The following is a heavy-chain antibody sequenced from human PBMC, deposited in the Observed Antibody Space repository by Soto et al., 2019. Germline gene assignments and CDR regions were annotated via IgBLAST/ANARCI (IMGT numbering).Heavy chain of an antibody. V-gene: IGHV3-23*01. CDR1: GFTFSTYA. J-gene: IGHJ3*02. D-gene: IGHD4-17*01. CDR3: XXXXDYGRNSSFDI. Sequence: SXRLSCAASGFTFSTYAMAWVRQAPGKGQEWVSGVSASGLNTDYADPVKGRFYISRDNSKNTVSLHMNSKRAEDTAVYNYXXXXDYGRNSSFDISGXGTMVTVSS. CDR2: VSASGLNT.